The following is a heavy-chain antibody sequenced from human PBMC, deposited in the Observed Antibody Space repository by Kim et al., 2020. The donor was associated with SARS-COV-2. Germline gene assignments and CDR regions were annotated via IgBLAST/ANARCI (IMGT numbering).Heavy chain of an antibody. V-gene: IGHV3-74*01. CDR2: INADGSST. CDR1: GFTFSSYW. D-gene: IGHD3-10*01. CDR3: AKTGSYRYDN. Sequence: GVSLRLSCAASGFTFSSYWMQWVRQPPGKGLVWVSRINADGSSTNYADSVKGRFTISRDNTKNILYLQMNSLRAEDSAVYYCAKTGSYRYDNWGQGTLVTASS. J-gene: IGHJ4*02.